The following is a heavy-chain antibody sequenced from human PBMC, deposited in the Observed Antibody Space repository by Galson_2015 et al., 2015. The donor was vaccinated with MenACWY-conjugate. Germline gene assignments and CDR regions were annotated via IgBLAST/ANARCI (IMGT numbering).Heavy chain of an antibody. CDR1: GFTFRRFG. Sequence: SLRLSCAASGFTFRRFGMHWVRQAPGKGLEWMAVISYDGSNESYADSVKGRFTISRDNSKNTLYLQMNSLRADDTAVYYCAKHWSVPYSALSYYFYMDVWGKWPTVPVSS. V-gene: IGHV3-30*18. CDR2: ISYDGSNE. CDR3: AKHWSVPYSALSYYFYMDV. D-gene: IGHD6-13*01. J-gene: IGHJ6*03.